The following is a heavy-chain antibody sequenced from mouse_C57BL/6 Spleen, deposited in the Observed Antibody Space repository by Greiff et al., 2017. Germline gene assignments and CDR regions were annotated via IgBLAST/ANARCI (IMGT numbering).Heavy chain of an antibody. CDR1: GYTFTSYG. CDR3: ARGDLTVVATTDY. J-gene: IGHJ2*01. CDR2: IYPRSGNT. Sequence: VMLVESGAELARPGASVKLSCKASGYTFTSYGISWVKQRTGQGLEWIGEIYPRSGNTYYNEKFKGKATLTADKSSSTAYMELRSLTSEDSAVYFCARGDLTVVATTDYWGQGTTLTVSS. V-gene: IGHV1-81*01. D-gene: IGHD1-1*01.